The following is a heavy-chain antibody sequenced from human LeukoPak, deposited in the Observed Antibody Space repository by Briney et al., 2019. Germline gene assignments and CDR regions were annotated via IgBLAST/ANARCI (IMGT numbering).Heavy chain of an antibody. CDR3: ARDSEMATIIRY. J-gene: IGHJ4*02. CDR1: GGTLSSYA. CDR2: IIPIFGTA. V-gene: IGHV1-69*13. D-gene: IGHD5-24*01. Sequence: GASVKVSCKASGGTLSSYAISWVRQAPGQGLEWMGGIIPIFGTANYAQKFQGRVTITADESTSTAYMELSSLRSEDTAVYYCARDSEMATIIRYWGQGALVTVSS.